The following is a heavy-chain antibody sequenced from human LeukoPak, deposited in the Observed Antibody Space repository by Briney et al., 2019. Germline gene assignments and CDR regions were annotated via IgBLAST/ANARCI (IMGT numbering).Heavy chain of an antibody. CDR3: ARRRLSSLSRHWYFDL. V-gene: IGHV4-30-2*01. Sequence: SQTLSLTCAVSGGSISSGGYSWSWIRQPPGKGLEWIGEINHSGSTNYNPSLKSRVTISVDTSKNQFSLKLSSVTAADTAVYYCARRRLSSLSRHWYFDLWGRGTLVTVSS. CDR2: INHSGST. D-gene: IGHD4/OR15-4a*01. J-gene: IGHJ2*01. CDR1: GGSISSGGYS.